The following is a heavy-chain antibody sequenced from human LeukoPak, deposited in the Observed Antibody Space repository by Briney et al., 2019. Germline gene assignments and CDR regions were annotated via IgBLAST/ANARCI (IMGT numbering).Heavy chain of an antibody. D-gene: IGHD4-23*01. CDR1: GGSINNYY. V-gene: IGHV4-59*01. Sequence: SETLSLTCTVSGGSINNYYWSWIRHPPGKGLEWIGNIYDSGTTHTNPSLMGRVAISLDTSKKQFSLRLSSVTAADTAVYYCAREVVTLGSDAFDIWGQGTMVTVSS. J-gene: IGHJ3*02. CDR3: AREVVTLGSDAFDI. CDR2: IYDSGTT.